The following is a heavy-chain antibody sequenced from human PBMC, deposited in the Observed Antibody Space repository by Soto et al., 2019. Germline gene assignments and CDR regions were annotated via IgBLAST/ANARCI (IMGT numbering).Heavy chain of an antibody. Sequence: QVPLVQSGAEVKKPGASVKVSCKASGYTFTTCAMHWVHQAPGQRPEWMGWINTANGNTRYSQKFQDRVTFTRDTSANTAYLELSSHRFEDTAVYYCTSVDCADYWGQGTLVTVSS. J-gene: IGHJ4*02. CDR3: TSVDCADY. CDR1: GYTFTTCA. V-gene: IGHV1-3*04. D-gene: IGHD2-21*02. CDR2: INTANGNT.